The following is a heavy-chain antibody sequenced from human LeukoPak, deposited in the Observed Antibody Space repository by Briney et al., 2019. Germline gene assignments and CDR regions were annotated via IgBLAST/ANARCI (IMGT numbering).Heavy chain of an antibody. D-gene: IGHD6-13*01. Sequence: GGSLRLSCAASGFTFSSYAMHWVRQAPGKGLEWVAVISYDGSNKYYADYVKSRFTISRDNSKNTLYLQMNSLRAEDTAVYYCGSSSQYFDYWGQGTLVTVSS. CDR3: GSSSQYFDY. V-gene: IGHV3-30-3*01. CDR1: GFTFSSYA. CDR2: ISYDGSNK. J-gene: IGHJ4*02.